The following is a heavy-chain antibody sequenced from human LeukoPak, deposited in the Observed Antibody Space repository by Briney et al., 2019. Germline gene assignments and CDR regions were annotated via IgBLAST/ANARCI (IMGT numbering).Heavy chain of an antibody. V-gene: IGHV1-18*01. CDR3: ARDRRSSSWYGDY. D-gene: IGHD6-13*01. CDR1: GYTFTSYG. CDR2: ISAYNGNT. J-gene: IGHJ4*02. Sequence: ASVKVSCKASGYTFTSYGISWVRQAPGQGLEWMGWISAYNGNTNNAQKLQGRVSMTTDTYTSTAYMELGSVRADDTAVYYCARDRRSSSWYGDYWGQGTLVTVSS.